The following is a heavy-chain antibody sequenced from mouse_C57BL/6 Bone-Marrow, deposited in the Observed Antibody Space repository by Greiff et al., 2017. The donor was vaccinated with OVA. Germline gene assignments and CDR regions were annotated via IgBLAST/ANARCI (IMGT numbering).Heavy chain of an antibody. D-gene: IGHD1-1*01. CDR1: GYSFTDYN. CDR2: INPNYGTT. J-gene: IGHJ3*01. Sequence: VQLKESGPELVKPGASVKISCTASGYSFTDYNMNWVKQSNGKSLEWIGVINPNYGTTSYNQKFKGKATLTVDQSSSTAYMQLNSLTSEDSAVYYCARSHYYGSSYFAYWGQGTLVTVSA. CDR3: ARSHYYGSSYFAY. V-gene: IGHV1-39*01.